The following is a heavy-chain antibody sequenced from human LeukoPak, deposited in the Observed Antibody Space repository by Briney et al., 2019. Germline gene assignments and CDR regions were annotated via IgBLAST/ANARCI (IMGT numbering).Heavy chain of an antibody. J-gene: IGHJ4*02. D-gene: IGHD2-2*02. CDR2: ISYDGSNK. V-gene: IGHV3-30-3*01. CDR1: GFTFSSYA. CDR3: AREGPYCSSTSCYIDY. Sequence: PGGSLRLSCAASGFTFSSYAMHWVRQAPGKGLEWVAVISYDGSNKYYADSVKGRFTISRDNSKNTLYLQMNSLRAEDTAVYYCAREGPYCSSTSCYIDYWGQGTLVTVSS.